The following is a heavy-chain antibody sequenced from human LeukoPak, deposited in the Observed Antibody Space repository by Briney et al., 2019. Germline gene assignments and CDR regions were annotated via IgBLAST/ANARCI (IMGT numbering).Heavy chain of an antibody. V-gene: IGHV3-7*03. J-gene: IGHJ4*02. CDR1: GLTFSNYW. Sequence: GGSLRLSCAASGLTFSNYWMSWVRQAPGRGLEWVANINQDGSEKYYVDSVKGRFTISRDTAKNSLYLQMNSLRAKDTAVYYCAGGGVFRGVIITSGGSDYWGQGTLVTVSS. CDR3: AGGGVFRGVIITSGGSDY. D-gene: IGHD3-10*01. CDR2: INQDGSEK.